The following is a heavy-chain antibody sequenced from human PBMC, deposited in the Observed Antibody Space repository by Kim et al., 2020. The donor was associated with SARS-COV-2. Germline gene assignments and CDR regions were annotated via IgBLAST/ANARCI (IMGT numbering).Heavy chain of an antibody. J-gene: IGHJ5*02. D-gene: IGHD3-16*01. CDR2: ISYDGSNK. Sequence: GGSLRLSCAASGFTFSSYAMHWVRQAPGKGLEWVAVISYDGSNKYYADSVKGRFTISRDNSKNTLYLQMNSLRAEDTAVYYCVRARVWAAGHGFDPWGQGTLVTVSS. CDR3: VRARVWAAGHGFDP. CDR1: GFTFSSYA. V-gene: IGHV3-30*04.